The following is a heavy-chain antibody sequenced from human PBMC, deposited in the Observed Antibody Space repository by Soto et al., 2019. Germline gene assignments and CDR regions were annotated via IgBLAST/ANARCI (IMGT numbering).Heavy chain of an antibody. D-gene: IGHD3-22*01. CDR2: ISSSGSTI. V-gene: IGHV3-11*01. J-gene: IGHJ4*02. CDR1: GFTFSDHY. CDR3: ARDHYYDSSGYSSPLY. Sequence: GGSLRLSCAASGFTFSDHYMDWARQAPGKGLEWVSCISSSGSTIYYADSVKGRFTISRDNAKNSLYLQMNSLRAEDTAVYYCARDHYYDSSGYSSPLYWGQGTLVTVSS.